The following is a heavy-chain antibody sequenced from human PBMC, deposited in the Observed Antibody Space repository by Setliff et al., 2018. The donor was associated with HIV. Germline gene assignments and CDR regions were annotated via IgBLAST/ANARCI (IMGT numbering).Heavy chain of an antibody. CDR3: ARAPSCSSASCTRMDV. V-gene: IGHV3-48*04. CDR2: IYMGNSNI. CDR1: GFPFSAYS. Sequence: GGSLRLSCVGSGFPFSAYSLSWVRMAPGKGPEWIAYIYMGNSNIYIGDSVSGRFTISRDNAKNSLYLQMNSLRAEDTAFYYCARAPSCSSASCTRMDVWGKGTTVTVSS. J-gene: IGHJ6*04. D-gene: IGHD2-2*01.